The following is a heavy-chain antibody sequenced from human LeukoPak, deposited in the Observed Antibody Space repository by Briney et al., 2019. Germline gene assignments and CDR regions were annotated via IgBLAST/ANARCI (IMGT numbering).Heavy chain of an antibody. D-gene: IGHD1-7*01. CDR3: ARGTGASPSYFNY. CDR2: INPNSGGT. Sequence: ASVKVSCKASGYTFTGYYMHWVRQAPGQGLEWMGWINPNSGGTNYAQKFQGRVTMTRDTSISTAYMELSRLRSDDTAVYYCARGTGASPSYFNYWGQGTLVTVSS. CDR1: GYTFTGYY. V-gene: IGHV1-2*02. J-gene: IGHJ4*02.